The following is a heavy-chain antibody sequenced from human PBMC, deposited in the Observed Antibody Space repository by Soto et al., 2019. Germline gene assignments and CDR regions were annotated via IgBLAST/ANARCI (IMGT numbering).Heavy chain of an antibody. J-gene: IGHJ4*02. V-gene: IGHV1-18*01. CDR2: ISAYNGNT. D-gene: IGHD3-22*01. CDR1: GYTFTSYC. CDR3: ARGGYDSYYDSRIEGYFDY. Sequence: ASVNVSCKSSGYTFTSYCISWVRQAPGQGLEWMGWISAYNGNTNYAQKLQGRVTMTTDTSTSTAYMELRSLRSDDTAVYYCARGGYDSYYDSRIEGYFDYWGQGTLVTVSS.